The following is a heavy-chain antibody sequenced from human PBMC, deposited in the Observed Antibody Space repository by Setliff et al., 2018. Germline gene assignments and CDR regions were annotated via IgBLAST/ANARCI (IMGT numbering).Heavy chain of an antibody. Sequence: SETLSLTCSLSGDFISSGSYYWSWIRQTAGNGLEWIGHVSSRGNTNYNPSLKSRVTISIDTSSKHFSLILTSVIAADTAVYYCARDPGYPSGVAGGFDTWGQGTTVTVSS. V-gene: IGHV4-61*09. CDR2: VSSRGNT. D-gene: IGHD2-2*03. CDR3: ARDPGYPSGVAGGFDT. CDR1: GDFISSGSYY. J-gene: IGHJ3*02.